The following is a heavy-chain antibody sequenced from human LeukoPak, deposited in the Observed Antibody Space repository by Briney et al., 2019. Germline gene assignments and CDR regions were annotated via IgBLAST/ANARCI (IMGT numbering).Heavy chain of an antibody. CDR3: ARRSSSWHQDY. V-gene: IGHV5-51*01. J-gene: IGHJ4*02. D-gene: IGHD6-13*01. CDR2: IYPGDSDT. Sequence: GESLKISCKGSRYSFTSHWIGWVRQMPGKGLEWMGIIYPGDSDTRYSPSFQGQVTISADKSISTAYLQWNSLKASDTAMYYCARRSSSWHQDYWGQGTLVTVSS. CDR1: RYSFTSHW.